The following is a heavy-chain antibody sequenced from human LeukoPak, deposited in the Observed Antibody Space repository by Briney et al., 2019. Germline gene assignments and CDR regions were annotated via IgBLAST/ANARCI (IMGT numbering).Heavy chain of an antibody. CDR1: GYTFTSYD. CDR3: ARDGDYYGSGSFGY. D-gene: IGHD3-10*01. CDR2: MNPNSGNT. V-gene: IGHV1-8*03. Sequence: ASVKVSCKASGYTFTSYDINWVRQATGQGREWMGWMNPNSGNTGYAQKFQGRVTITRNTSISTAYMELSSLRSEDTAVYYCARDGDYYGSGSFGYWGQGTLVTVSS. J-gene: IGHJ4*02.